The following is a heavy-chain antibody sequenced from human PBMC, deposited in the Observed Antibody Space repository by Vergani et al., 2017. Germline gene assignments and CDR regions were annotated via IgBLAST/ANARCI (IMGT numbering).Heavy chain of an antibody. J-gene: IGHJ6*02. D-gene: IGHD2-2*01. CDR3: ARDSPLVVPAAIFYYYYGMDV. Sequence: VQLVQSGAEVKKPGASVKVSCRASGYSFSSYEMNWVRQAPGKGLEWVSYISSSGSTIYYADSVKGRFTISRDNAKNSLYLQMNSLRAEDTAVYYCARDSPLVVPAAIFYYYYGMDVWGQGTTVTVSS. CDR1: GYSFSSYE. V-gene: IGHV3-48*03. CDR2: ISSSGSTI.